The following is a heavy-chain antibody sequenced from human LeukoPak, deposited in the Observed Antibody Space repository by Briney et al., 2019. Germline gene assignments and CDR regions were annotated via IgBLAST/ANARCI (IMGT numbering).Heavy chain of an antibody. CDR1: GGSISSYY. CDR2: IYHSGSI. CDR3: ARLMGAAAGGSDY. Sequence: SETLSLTCTVSGGSISSYYWSWIRQPPGKGLEWIGCIYHSGSINYNPSLKSRVTISMDTSKNQLSLKLNSVIAADTALYYCARLMGAAAGGSDYWGQGTLVTVSS. D-gene: IGHD6-13*01. J-gene: IGHJ4*02. V-gene: IGHV4-59*01.